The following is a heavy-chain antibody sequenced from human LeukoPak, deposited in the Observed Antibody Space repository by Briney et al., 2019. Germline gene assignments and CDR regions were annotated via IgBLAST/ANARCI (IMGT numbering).Heavy chain of an antibody. V-gene: IGHV7-4-1*02. CDR3: ASCNDSSGYFAY. D-gene: IGHD3-22*01. CDR1: GYTFTDYA. Sequence: ASVKVSCKPSGYTFTDYAINWVRQAPGQGLEYMGWVNTNTGNPAYAQGFTGRFVFSSDSSVSTAYLQITSLKADDSAIYFCASCNDSSGYFAYWGQGTLVTVSS. J-gene: IGHJ4*02. CDR2: VNTNTGNP.